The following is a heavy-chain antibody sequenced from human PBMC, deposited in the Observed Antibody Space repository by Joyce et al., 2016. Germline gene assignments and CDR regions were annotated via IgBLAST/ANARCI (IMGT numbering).Heavy chain of an antibody. Sequence: QVQLEQSGAEVKKPGASVKVSCKASGSTFSAYYMHWVRQVPGKGLEWMGRINPKSGDTDSAQKFQGRVTMTWDSSISTAYLEVTRLRSDDTAVYYCARDDREVTIFGVTFGRFDPWGQGTLVTVSS. CDR3: ARDDREVTIFGVTFGRFDP. J-gene: IGHJ5*02. CDR2: INPKSGDT. V-gene: IGHV1-2*06. D-gene: IGHD3-3*01. CDR1: GSTFSAYY.